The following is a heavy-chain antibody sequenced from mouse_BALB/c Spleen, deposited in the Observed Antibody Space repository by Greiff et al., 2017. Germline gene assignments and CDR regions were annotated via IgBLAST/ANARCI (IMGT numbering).Heavy chain of an antibody. J-gene: IGHJ2*01. CDR1: GYAFSSYW. D-gene: IGHD1-1*01. CDR3: AREGTTVVATPFDY. Sequence: VQLQESGAELVRPGSSVKISCKASGYAFSSYWMNWVKQRPGQGLEWIGQIYPGDGDTNYNGKFKGKATLTADKSSSTAYMQLSSLTSEDSAVYFCAREGTTVVATPFDYWGQGTTLTVSS. CDR2: IYPGDGDT. V-gene: IGHV1-80*01.